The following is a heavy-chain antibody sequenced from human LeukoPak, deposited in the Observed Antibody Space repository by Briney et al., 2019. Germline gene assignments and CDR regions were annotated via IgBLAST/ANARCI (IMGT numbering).Heavy chain of an antibody. CDR1: GFIFSNYN. D-gene: IGHD5-18*01. CDR3: ARALGYSYGYAVDY. V-gene: IGHV3-48*01. J-gene: IGHJ4*02. CDR2: ISSSSGTI. Sequence: GGSLRLSCAASGFIFSNYNMNWVRQTPGKGLECLSYISSSSGTIYYADSVKGRFTISGDNAKNSLYLQMNSLRAEDTAVYYCARALGYSYGYAVDYWGQGTLVTVSS.